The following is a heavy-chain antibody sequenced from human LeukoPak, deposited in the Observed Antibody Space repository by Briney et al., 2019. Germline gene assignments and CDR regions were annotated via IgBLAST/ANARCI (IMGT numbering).Heavy chain of an antibody. D-gene: IGHD6-19*01. CDR1: GGSMSPYY. Sequence: SETLSLTCSVSGGSMSPYYWSWIRQPPGKGLEWIGNVFYSGTTKYNPSLESRVTIPLDTSKSQFSLNLSSMATADTAIYYCARDQRMAGSPDAFDIWGQGTLVTVSS. CDR2: VFYSGTT. V-gene: IGHV4-59*01. CDR3: ARDQRMAGSPDAFDI. J-gene: IGHJ3*02.